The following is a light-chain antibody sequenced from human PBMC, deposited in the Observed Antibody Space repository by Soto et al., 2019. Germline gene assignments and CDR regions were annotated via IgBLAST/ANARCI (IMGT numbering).Light chain of an antibody. J-gene: IGKJ2*01. CDR2: AAS. CDR1: QSIFNY. Sequence: DIQMTQTPSSLSASVGDRVIISCRASQSIFNYLSWYQQKPGKAPKLLIYAASNLQSGVPSRFSGSGSGTDFTLTISSLQHEELAVYYCQQTYNTPRTFGQGTKLEIK. CDR3: QQTYNTPRT. V-gene: IGKV1-39*01.